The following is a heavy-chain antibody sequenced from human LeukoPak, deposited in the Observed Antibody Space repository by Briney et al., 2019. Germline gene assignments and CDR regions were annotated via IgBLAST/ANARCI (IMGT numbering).Heavy chain of an antibody. V-gene: IGHV4-34*01. J-gene: IGHJ4*02. CDR1: GGSFSGYY. D-gene: IGHD6-19*01. Sequence: KPSETLSLTCAVYGGSFSGYYWSWIRQPPGKGLEWIGEINHSGSTNYNPSLKSRVTISVDTSKNQFSLKLSSVTAADTAVYYCARTLRSSGWCPFDYWGQGTLVTVSS. CDR3: ARTLRSSGWCPFDY. CDR2: INHSGST.